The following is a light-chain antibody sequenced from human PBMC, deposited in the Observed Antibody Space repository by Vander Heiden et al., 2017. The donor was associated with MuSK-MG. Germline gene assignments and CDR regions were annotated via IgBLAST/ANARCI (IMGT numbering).Light chain of an antibody. CDR2: AAS. CDR1: QSVGNA. V-gene: IGKV1-39*01. Sequence: DIQMTQSPSSLSASVGDRVIITCRSSQSVGNAVNWYQQKPGKVPNLLIHAASRLHSGVPSRFSGSGYGTDFTLTSSRLQHEDLATYFWQQSYSTPTFGQGTLLEIK. CDR3: QQSYSTPT. J-gene: IGKJ5*01.